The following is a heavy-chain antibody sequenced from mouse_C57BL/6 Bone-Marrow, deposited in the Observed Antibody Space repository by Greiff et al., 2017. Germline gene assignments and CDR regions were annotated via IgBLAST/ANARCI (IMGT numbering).Heavy chain of an antibody. CDR2: IYPGNSAT. CDR3: TRSITTVGGYYARDY. CDR1: GYTFTSYW. J-gene: IGHJ4*01. Sequence: EVQLQQSGTVLARPGASVKMSCKTSGYTFTSYWMHWVQQRPGQGLEWIGAIYPGNSATSYNQKFKGKAKLTAVTSASTAYMELSSLTNEDSAVXYCTRSITTVGGYYARDYWGQGTSVTVSS. D-gene: IGHD1-1*01. V-gene: IGHV1-5*01.